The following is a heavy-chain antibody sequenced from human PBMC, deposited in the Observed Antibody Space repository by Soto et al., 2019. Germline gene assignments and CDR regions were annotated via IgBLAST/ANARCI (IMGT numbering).Heavy chain of an antibody. V-gene: IGHV4-39*01. CDR2: IYYSGSS. CDR1: GGSISSSSYY. CDR3: ARLLYDYIWGSYREFDY. Sequence: SETLSLTCTVSGGSISSSSYYWGWIRQPPGKGLEWIGSIYYSGSSYYNPSLKSRVTISVDTSKNQFSLKLSSVTAADTAVYYCARLLYDYIWGSYREFDYWGQGTLVTVSS. J-gene: IGHJ4*02. D-gene: IGHD3-16*02.